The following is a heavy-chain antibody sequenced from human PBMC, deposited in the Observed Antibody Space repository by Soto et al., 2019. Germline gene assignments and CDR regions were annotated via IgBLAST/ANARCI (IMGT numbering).Heavy chain of an antibody. Sequence: EVQLLESGGGLVQPGGSLRLSCAASGFTFSEYAMSWVRQAPGKGLEWVSSISSSGGTTSYTDSVKGRFTISRDNSKNTLFLQMNGLRAEDTAIYYCTKEPKKSISHDYCGLGTLVTVSP. V-gene: IGHV3-23*01. D-gene: IGHD2-21*01. CDR3: TKEPKKSISHDY. J-gene: IGHJ4*02. CDR1: GFTFSEYA. CDR2: ISSSGGTT.